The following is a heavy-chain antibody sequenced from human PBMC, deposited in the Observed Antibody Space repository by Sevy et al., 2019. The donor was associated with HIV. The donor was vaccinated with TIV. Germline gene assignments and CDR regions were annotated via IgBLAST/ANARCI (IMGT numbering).Heavy chain of an antibody. CDR3: AREGCTKPHDY. CDR2: LSFGCGEI. J-gene: IGHJ4*02. Sequence: GGSLRLSCAASGFTFSKYSMSWVRQPPGKGLGWVSTLSFGCGEINYADSVKGRFTISRDNSKSSVYLQMNNLRHEDTAVYYCAREGCTKPHDYWGQGTLVTVSS. V-gene: IGHV3-23*01. CDR1: GFTFSKYS. D-gene: IGHD2-8*01.